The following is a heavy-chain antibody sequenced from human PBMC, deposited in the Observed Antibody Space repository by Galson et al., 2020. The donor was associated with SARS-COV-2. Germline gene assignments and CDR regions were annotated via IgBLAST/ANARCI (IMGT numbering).Heavy chain of an antibody. CDR3: ARAGYYYGSGRSRYYYYYMDV. V-gene: IGHV1-69*13. D-gene: IGHD3-10*01. CDR2: IIPIFGTA. Sequence: SVKVSCKASGGTFSSYAISWVRQAPGQGLEWMGGIIPIFGTANYAQKFQGRVTITADESTSTAYMELSSLRSEDTAVYYCARAGYYYGSGRSRYYYYYMDVWGKGTTVTVSS. CDR1: GGTFSSYA. J-gene: IGHJ6*03.